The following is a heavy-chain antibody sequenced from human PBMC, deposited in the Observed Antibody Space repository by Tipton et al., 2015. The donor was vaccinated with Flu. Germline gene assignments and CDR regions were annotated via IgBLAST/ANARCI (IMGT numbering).Heavy chain of an antibody. CDR1: GGSITSYF. V-gene: IGHV4-59*01. CDR2: IYYSGTI. CDR3: ARQWGHYCSSTTCQNWFDP. J-gene: IGHJ5*02. Sequence: LRLSCAVSGGSITSYFWSWIRQAPGKGLEWIGYIYYSGTINYNPSLKSRVTISVDTSKNQVSLKLRSVTAADTAVYYCARQWGHYCSSTTCQNWFDPWGQGTLVTVSS. D-gene: IGHD2-2*01.